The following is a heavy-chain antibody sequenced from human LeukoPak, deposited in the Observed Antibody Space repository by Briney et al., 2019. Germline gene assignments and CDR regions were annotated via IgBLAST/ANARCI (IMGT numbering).Heavy chain of an antibody. J-gene: IGHJ4*02. V-gene: IGHV4-30-2*01. CDR1: GGSISSGGYS. CDR3: ARVAGIEGDYYFDY. D-gene: IGHD2-21*02. Sequence: SQTLSLTCAVSGGSISSGGYSWSWIRQPPGKGLEWIGYIYHSGSTYYNPSLKSRVTISVDRSKNQFSLKLSPVTAADTAVYYCARVAGIEGDYYFDYWGQGTLVTVSS. CDR2: IYHSGST.